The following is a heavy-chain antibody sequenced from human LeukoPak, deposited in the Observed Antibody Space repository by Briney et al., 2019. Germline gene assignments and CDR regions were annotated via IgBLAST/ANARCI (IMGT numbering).Heavy chain of an antibody. D-gene: IGHD4-17*01. V-gene: IGHV4-61*01. J-gene: IGHJ5*02. CDR2: IYTSGST. CDR3: ARDLADYGDYGLFDP. CDR1: GGSVSSGTYY. Sequence: PSETLSLTCTVSGGSVSSGTYYWSWIRQPPGKGLEWIGRIYTSGSTNYNPSLKSRVTMSVDTSKNQFSLKLSSVTAADTAVYYCARDLADYGDYGLFDPWGQGTLVTVSS.